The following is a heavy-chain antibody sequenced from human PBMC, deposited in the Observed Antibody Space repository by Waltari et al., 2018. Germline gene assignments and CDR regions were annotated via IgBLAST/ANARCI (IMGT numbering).Heavy chain of an antibody. Sequence: EVQLVESGGGLVQPGGSLRLSCAASGFTFSGYWMGWVRQAPGKGLEWVANIKQDGSEKYYVDSLKGRFTISRDNAKNSLYLQMNSLRAEDTAVYYCASEPLSSGWYGYWGQGTLVTVSS. J-gene: IGHJ4*02. V-gene: IGHV3-7*01. CDR2: IKQDGSEK. CDR1: GFTFSGYW. CDR3: ASEPLSSGWYGY. D-gene: IGHD6-19*01.